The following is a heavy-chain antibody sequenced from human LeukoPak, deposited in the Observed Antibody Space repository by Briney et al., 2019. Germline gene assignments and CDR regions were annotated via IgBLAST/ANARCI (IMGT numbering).Heavy chain of an antibody. CDR1: GYTFTGYY. D-gene: IGHD3-3*01. V-gene: IGHV1-69*13. J-gene: IGHJ4*02. CDR3: ARGGRQGRITIFGVVLVPGDYFDY. Sequence: ASVKVSCKASGYTFTGYYMHWVRQAPGQGLEWMGGIIPIFGTANYAQKFQGRVTITADESTSTAYMELSSLRSEDTAVYYCARGGRQGRITIFGVVLVPGDYFDYWGLGTLVTVSS. CDR2: IIPIFGTA.